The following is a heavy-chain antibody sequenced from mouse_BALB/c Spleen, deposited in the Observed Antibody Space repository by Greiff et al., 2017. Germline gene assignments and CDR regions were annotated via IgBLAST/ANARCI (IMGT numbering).Heavy chain of an antibody. CDR1: GFTFSSYT. D-gene: IGHD1-1*01. J-gene: IGHJ4*01. Sequence: EVKLVESGGGLVKPGGSLKLSCAASGFTFSSYTMSWVRQTPEKRLEWVATISSGGSYTYYPDSVKGRFTISRDNAKNTLYLQMSSLKSEDTAMYYCTRDRYYGSSWDYAMDYWGQGTSVTVSS. CDR2: ISSGGSYT. V-gene: IGHV5-6-4*01. CDR3: TRDRYYGSSWDYAMDY.